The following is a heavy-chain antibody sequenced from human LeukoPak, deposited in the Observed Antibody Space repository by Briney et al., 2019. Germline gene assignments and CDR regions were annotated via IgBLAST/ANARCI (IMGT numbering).Heavy chain of an antibody. Sequence: PSETLSLTCAVSGGSISPYYWSWIWQPPGKGLEWIGYIYYSGSTNYNPSLKSRVTISVDTSKNQFSLKLSSVTAADTAVYYCARGLQLDYWGQGTLVTVSS. CDR1: GGSISPYY. CDR2: IYYSGST. CDR3: ARGLQLDY. J-gene: IGHJ4*02. V-gene: IGHV4-59*01. D-gene: IGHD5-18*01.